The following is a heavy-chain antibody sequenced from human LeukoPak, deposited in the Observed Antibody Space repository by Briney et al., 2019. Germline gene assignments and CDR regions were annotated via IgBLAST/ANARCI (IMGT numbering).Heavy chain of an antibody. Sequence: SETLSLTCTVSGGSISSYYWSWIRQPPGKGLEWIGYIYYSGSTSYNPSLKSRVTISVDTSKNQFPLKLSSVTAADTAVYYCARAPYYYDSSGYYSFDYWGQGTLVTVSS. CDR3: ARAPYYYDSSGYYSFDY. J-gene: IGHJ4*02. D-gene: IGHD3-22*01. V-gene: IGHV4-59*01. CDR2: IYYSGST. CDR1: GGSISSYY.